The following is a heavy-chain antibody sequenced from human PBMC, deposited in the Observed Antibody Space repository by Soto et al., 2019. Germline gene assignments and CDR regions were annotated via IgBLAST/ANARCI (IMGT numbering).Heavy chain of an antibody. Sequence: SETLSLTCTVSGGSISSYYWSWIRQPPGKGLEWIGYIYYSGSTNYNPSLKSRVTISVDTSKNQFSLKLSSVTAADTAVYYCARVRQPKIFDYWGQGTLVTVSS. V-gene: IGHV4-59*01. CDR2: IYYSGST. J-gene: IGHJ4*02. CDR1: GGSISSYY. CDR3: ARVRQPKIFDY. D-gene: IGHD6-13*01.